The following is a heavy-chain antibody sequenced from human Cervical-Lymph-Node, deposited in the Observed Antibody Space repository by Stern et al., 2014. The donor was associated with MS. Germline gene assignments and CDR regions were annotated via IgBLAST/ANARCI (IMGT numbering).Heavy chain of an antibody. V-gene: IGHV1-2*06. Sequence: QVQLGQSGAEVKKPGASVKVSCKASGYTFTANYIHWVRQAPGQGLEWMGRMNSNSGGTHYAQKFQGRVTMTRDTSISTAYMELSRLRSDDTAVYYCVRDARFNNGVYAARGWFDPWGQGTLVTVSS. CDR3: VRDARFNNGVYAARGWFDP. CDR1: GYTFTANY. D-gene: IGHD2-8*01. CDR2: MNSNSGGT. J-gene: IGHJ5*02.